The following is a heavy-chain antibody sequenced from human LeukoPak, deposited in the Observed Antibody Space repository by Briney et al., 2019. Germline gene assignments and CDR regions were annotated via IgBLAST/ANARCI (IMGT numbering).Heavy chain of an antibody. CDR3: ARHPLRYFDWFDY. CDR1: GFIFSSYN. D-gene: IGHD3-9*01. Sequence: GGSLRLSCAASGFIFSSYNMDWVRQAPGKGLEWVSSISSSSSYINYADSVKGRFTISRDNAKNSLYLEMNSLRAEDTAVYYCARHPLRYFDWFDYWGQGTLVTVSS. CDR2: ISSSSSYI. V-gene: IGHV3-21*01. J-gene: IGHJ4*02.